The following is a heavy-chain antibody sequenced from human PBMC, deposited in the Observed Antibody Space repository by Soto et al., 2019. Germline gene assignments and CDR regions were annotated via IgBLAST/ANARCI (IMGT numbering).Heavy chain of an antibody. CDR1: GDSICSGGYY. J-gene: IGHJ6*02. CDR3: AIDRRIGSGTVGRDT. D-gene: IGHD1-26*01. Sequence: SETLSLTCTVSGDSICSGGYYWIWIRQHPERGLEWFGYVHSSGRIYYNSSLKSRVTISFDASENQFSLNVRSVTSADAAVYYWAIDRRIGSGTVGRDTWRRGTT. CDR2: VHSSGRI. V-gene: IGHV4-31*03.